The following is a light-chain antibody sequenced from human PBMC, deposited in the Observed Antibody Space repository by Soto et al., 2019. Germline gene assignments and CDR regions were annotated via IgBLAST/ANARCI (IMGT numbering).Light chain of an antibody. J-gene: IGLJ1*01. CDR3: SSYTSSSTLVV. V-gene: IGLV2-14*01. Sequence: QSVLTQPASVSGSPGQSITISCTGTSSDVGGYKYVSWYQQHPGQAPKLMIYEVSNRPSGVSNRFSGSKSGNTASLTISGLQAEDEADYYCSSYTSSSTLVVFGTGTKLTVL. CDR2: EVS. CDR1: SSDVGGYKY.